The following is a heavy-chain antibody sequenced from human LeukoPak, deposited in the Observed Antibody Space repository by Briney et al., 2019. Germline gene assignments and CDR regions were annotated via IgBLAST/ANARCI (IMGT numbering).Heavy chain of an antibody. CDR3: APGAHFDY. Sequence: GGSLRLSCVASGFTFSSYWTSWVRQAPGKGLEWVANIKQDGSEKYYVDSVKGRFTISRDNAKNSLYLQMNSLRAEDTAVYYCAPGAHFDYWGQGTLVTVSS. CDR2: IKQDGSEK. V-gene: IGHV3-7*05. J-gene: IGHJ4*02. CDR1: GFTFSSYW. D-gene: IGHD4/OR15-4a*01.